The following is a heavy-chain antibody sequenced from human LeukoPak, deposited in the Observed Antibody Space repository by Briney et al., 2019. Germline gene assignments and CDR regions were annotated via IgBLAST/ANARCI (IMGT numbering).Heavy chain of an antibody. V-gene: IGHV3-23*01. CDR1: GFTFSSYA. CDR3: VNGY. CDR2: ISAGGGST. Sequence: PGGSLRLSCAASGFTFSSYAMSWVRQAPGKGLEWVSGISAGGGSTNHADSMKGRFTISRDNSKNTLYLQMNSLRAEDTAVYYCVNGYWGQGTLVTVSS. J-gene: IGHJ4*02.